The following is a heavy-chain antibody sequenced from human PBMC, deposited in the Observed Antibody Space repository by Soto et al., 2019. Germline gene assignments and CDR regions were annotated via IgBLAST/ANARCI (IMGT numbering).Heavy chain of an antibody. CDR2: IYDGGTT. Sequence: QVQLQESGPRLVSPSQTLSLTCTVSGGSISSAAYCWSWIRQSPDKGLEWIGHIYDGGTTYSSPSHKPRVTVSAATSETQFSLSLNSVSAADTAVYYCARGPSGDKVDYWGQGIQVTVSS. J-gene: IGHJ4*02. D-gene: IGHD7-27*01. CDR1: GGSISSAAYC. CDR3: ARGPSGDKVDY. V-gene: IGHV4-30-4*01.